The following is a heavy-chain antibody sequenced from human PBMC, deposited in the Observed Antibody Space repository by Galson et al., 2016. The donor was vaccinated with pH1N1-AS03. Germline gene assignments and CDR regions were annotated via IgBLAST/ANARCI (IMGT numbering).Heavy chain of an antibody. CDR2: INPNNGVT. D-gene: IGHD2-2*01. CDR1: GYIFTGFS. Sequence: SGYIFTGFSVHWVRQAPGQGLEWMGWINPNNGVTNYAQKFQAWVTMTGDTSISTAYMELYGLKSDDTAVYYCARDPRGPCSSATCSTTYYFGMDVWGQGTTVIVCS. CDR3: ARDPRGPCSSATCSTTYYFGMDV. J-gene: IGHJ6*02. V-gene: IGHV1-2*04.